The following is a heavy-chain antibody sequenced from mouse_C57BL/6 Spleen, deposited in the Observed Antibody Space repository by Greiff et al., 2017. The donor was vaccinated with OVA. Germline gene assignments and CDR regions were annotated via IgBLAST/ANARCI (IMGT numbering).Heavy chain of an antibody. CDR3: ARGPNYYGSTPFAY. CDR1: GYTFTSYW. J-gene: IGHJ3*01. V-gene: IGHV1-53*01. CDR2: INPSNGGP. Sequence: QVQLQQPGTELVQPGASVKLSCKASGYTFTSYWMHWVKQRPGQGLEWIGNINPSNGGPNYNEKFKSKATLTVDKSSSKAYMQLSSLTSEDSAVYYCARGPNYYGSTPFAYWGQGTLVTVSA. D-gene: IGHD1-1*01.